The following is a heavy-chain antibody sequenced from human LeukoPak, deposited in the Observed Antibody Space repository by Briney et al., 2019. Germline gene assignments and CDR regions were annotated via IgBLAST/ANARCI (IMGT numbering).Heavy chain of an antibody. CDR3: ARGLGEGYPDY. CDR2: IKHGGFT. CDR1: GGSFSGFY. J-gene: IGHJ4*02. Sequence: SETLSLTCAVHGGSFSGFYWTWMRHPPGKELEWIGEIKHGGFTSYHPSLKSRVTMSEDTSSNQFSLKLTSVTAADTAVYYCARGLGEGYPDYWGPGTLVTVSS. V-gene: IGHV4-34*01. D-gene: IGHD5-24*01.